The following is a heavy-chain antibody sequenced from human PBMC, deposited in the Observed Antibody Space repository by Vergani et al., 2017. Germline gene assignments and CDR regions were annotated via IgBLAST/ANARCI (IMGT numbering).Heavy chain of an antibody. Sequence: QVQLVQSGAEVKKPGSSVKVSCKASGGTLSSYTISWVRQAPGQGLEWMGRIIPILGIANYAQKFQGRVTITADKSTSTAYMELSSLRSEDTAVYYCASLKATTSQNFDYWGQGTLVTVSS. CDR3: ASLKATTSQNFDY. D-gene: IGHD5-12*01. CDR2: IIPILGIA. V-gene: IGHV1-69*02. CDR1: GGTLSSYT. J-gene: IGHJ4*02.